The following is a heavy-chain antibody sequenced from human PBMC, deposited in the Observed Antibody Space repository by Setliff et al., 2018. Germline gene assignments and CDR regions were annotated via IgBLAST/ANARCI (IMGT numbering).Heavy chain of an antibody. Sequence: GGSLRLSCAASGFTFTDYSMNWVRQAPGKGLEWISYISSSGSTIYYADSVKGRFTISRDNAKNSLYLQMNSLRAEDTAVYYCARDRGSGSYFLRHFDYWGQGTLVTVS. J-gene: IGHJ4*02. CDR2: ISSSGSTI. V-gene: IGHV3-48*01. D-gene: IGHD1-26*01. CDR1: GFTFTDYS. CDR3: ARDRGSGSYFLRHFDY.